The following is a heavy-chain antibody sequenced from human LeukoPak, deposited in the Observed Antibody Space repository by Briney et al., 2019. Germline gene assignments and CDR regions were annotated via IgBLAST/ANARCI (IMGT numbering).Heavy chain of an antibody. CDR2: IWYDGSNK. CDR1: GFTFSSYG. CDR3: AKDSTVTTLDY. Sequence: PGGSLRLSCAASGFTFSSYGMHWVRQAPGKGLEWVAVIWYDGSNKYYADSVKGRFTISRDNSKNTLYLQMNSLRAEGTAVYYCAKDSTVTTLDYWGQGTLVTVSS. D-gene: IGHD4-17*01. V-gene: IGHV3-33*06. J-gene: IGHJ4*02.